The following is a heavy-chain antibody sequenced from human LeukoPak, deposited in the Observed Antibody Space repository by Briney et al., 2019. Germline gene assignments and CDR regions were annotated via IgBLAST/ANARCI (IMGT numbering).Heavy chain of an antibody. D-gene: IGHD1-26*01. CDR3: ARRRASVGATDWFDP. CDR1: GGSISSYY. Sequence: SETLSLTCTVSGGSISSYYWSWIRQPPGKGLEWIGYVYTSGSTNYNPSLKSRVTISVDTSKNQFSLKLSSVTAADTAVYYCARRRASVGATDWFDPWGQGTLVTVSS. CDR2: VYTSGST. J-gene: IGHJ5*02. V-gene: IGHV4-4*09.